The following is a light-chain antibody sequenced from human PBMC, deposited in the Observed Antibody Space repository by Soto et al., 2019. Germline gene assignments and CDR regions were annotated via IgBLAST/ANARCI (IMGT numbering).Light chain of an antibody. V-gene: IGKV3-20*01. CDR1: QSVSSY. CDR2: GAS. CDR3: QQYGRSPRT. Sequence: EIVLTQSPATLSLSPGERATLSCRASQSVSSYLSWYQQKPGQAPRLLIYGASSRATGIPDRFSGSGSETDFTLTISRLEPEDFTVYCCQQYGRSPRTFGQGTKV. J-gene: IGKJ1*01.